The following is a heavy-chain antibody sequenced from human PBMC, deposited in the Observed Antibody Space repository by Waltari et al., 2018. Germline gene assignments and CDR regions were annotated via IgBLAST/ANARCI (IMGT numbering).Heavy chain of an antibody. Sequence: QVQLVESGGGVVQPGGSLRLSCAASGFTFSSYGMHWVRQAPGKGLEWIGSIDYRGSTYYNPSLKSRVTISVDTSKNQFSLKLSSVTAADTAVYYCARVQAWGDSDWYFDLWGRGTLVTVSS. CDR2: IDYRGST. V-gene: IGHV4-38-2*01. CDR1: GFTFSSYG. D-gene: IGHD1-1*01. J-gene: IGHJ2*01. CDR3: ARVQAWGDSDWYFDL.